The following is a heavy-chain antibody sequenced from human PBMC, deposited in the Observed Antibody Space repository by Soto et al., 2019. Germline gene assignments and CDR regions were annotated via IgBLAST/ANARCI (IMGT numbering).Heavy chain of an antibody. CDR3: AREAVVAATLFSHYYYCMDV. V-gene: IGHV4-31*03. CDR1: GGSISSGGYY. CDR2: IYYSGST. J-gene: IGHJ6*02. D-gene: IGHD2-15*01. Sequence: QVQLQESGPGLVKPSQTLSLTCTVSGGSISSGGYYWSWIRQHPGKGLEWIGYIYYSGSTYYNPSLKSRVTISVDTAKNQFSLKLSSVTAADTAVYYCAREAVVAATLFSHYYYCMDVWGQGTTVTVSS.